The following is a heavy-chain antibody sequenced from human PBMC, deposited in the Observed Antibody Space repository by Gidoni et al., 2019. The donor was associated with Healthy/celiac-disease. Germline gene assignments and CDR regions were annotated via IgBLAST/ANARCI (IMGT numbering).Heavy chain of an antibody. Sequence: EVQLVESGGGLVKPGGSLRLSCAASGFTFSSYSMNRVRQAPGKGLEWVSSISSSSSYKYDANSVKGRFTTSKGNAKNSLYLQMNSLRAEDPAVYSCAREAYDSSGYYFSVWGQGTTVTVSS. CDR3: AREAYDSSGYYFSV. CDR2: ISSSSSYK. D-gene: IGHD3-22*01. V-gene: IGHV3-21*01. CDR1: GFTFSSYS. J-gene: IGHJ6*02.